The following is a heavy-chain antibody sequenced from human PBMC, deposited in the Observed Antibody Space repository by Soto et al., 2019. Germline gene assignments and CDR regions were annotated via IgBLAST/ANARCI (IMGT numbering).Heavy chain of an antibody. CDR3: ARGGGYGWWSNGSY. Sequence: QVQLQESGPGLVKPSQTLSLTCTVSGGSISSGDYYWSWIRQPPGKGLEWIRYTHYSGSTYYSPSLKGRDTISADTYKNAFPLKRSSVTDAVTAVYYFARGGGYGWWSNGSYWGQGNRVTVSS. CDR1: GGSISSGDYY. D-gene: IGHD3-10*01. J-gene: IGHJ4*02. CDR2: THYSGST. V-gene: IGHV4-30-4*01.